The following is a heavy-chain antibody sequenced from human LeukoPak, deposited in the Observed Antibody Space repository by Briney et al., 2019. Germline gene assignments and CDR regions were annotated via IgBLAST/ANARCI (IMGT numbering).Heavy chain of an antibody. V-gene: IGHV1-3*01. Sequence: ASVKVSCKASGYTFTSYAMHWVRQAPGQRLEWMGWINAGNGNTKYSQKFQGRVTITRDTSASTAYIELSSLRSEDTAVYYCARDLSSGWYYYYYGMDVWGQGTTVTVSS. CDR1: GYTFTSYA. J-gene: IGHJ6*02. CDR2: INAGNGNT. CDR3: ARDLSSGWYYYYYGMDV. D-gene: IGHD6-19*01.